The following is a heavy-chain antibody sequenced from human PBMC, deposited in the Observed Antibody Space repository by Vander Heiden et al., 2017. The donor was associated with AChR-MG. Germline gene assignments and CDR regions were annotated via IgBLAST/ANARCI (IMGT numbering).Heavy chain of an antibody. CDR3: ARLVGGSEDY. V-gene: IGHV6-1*01. CDR1: GDSVSSTSAA. D-gene: IGHD2-8*02. Sequence: VQLQQSAPGPVKPSQTLSLTCAISGDSVSSTSAARNWIRQSPSRGLEWLGRTYYRSKWHNDYALSVKNRITISPDTSKNKFSLQLNSVTPEDTAVYYCARLVGGSEDYWGQGTLVTVS. J-gene: IGHJ4*02. CDR2: TYYRSKWHN.